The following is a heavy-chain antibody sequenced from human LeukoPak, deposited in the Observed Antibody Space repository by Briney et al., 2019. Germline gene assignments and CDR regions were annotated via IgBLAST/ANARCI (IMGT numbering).Heavy chain of an antibody. CDR1: GFSVSSDY. D-gene: IGHD2-15*01. J-gene: IGHJ4*02. Sequence: GGSLRLSCAASGFSVSSDYMSWVRQAPGKGLEWVSSIYSGGKTFYADSVKDRFTISRDNSENTLHLQMTSLRVEDAAMYYCARDLVVAGTYRFGNWGQGTLVTVSS. CDR3: ARDLVVAGTYRFGN. CDR2: IYSGGKT. V-gene: IGHV3-66*01.